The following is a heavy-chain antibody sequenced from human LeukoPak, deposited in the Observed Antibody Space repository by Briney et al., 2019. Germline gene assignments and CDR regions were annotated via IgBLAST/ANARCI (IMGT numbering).Heavy chain of an antibody. V-gene: IGHV4-34*01. CDR3: ARYPTWYYYYGMDV. Sequence: SETLSLTCAVYGRSFSGYYWSWIRQPPGKGLEWIGEINHSGSTNYNPSLKSRVTISVDTSKNQFPLKLSSVTAADTAVYYCARYPTWYYYYGMDVWGQGTTVTVSS. CDR1: GRSFSGYY. CDR2: INHSGST. J-gene: IGHJ6*02.